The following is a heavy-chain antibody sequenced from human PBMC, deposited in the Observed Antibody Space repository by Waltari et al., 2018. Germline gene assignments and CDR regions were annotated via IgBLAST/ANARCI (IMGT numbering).Heavy chain of an antibody. D-gene: IGHD2-15*01. V-gene: IGHV4-34*01. CDR3: ARGRRIPWNYYYGMDV. CDR1: GGSFSGYY. J-gene: IGHJ6*02. CDR2: INQSGST. Sequence: QVQLQQWGAGLLKPSETLSLTCAVYGGSFSGYYWSWIRQPPGKGLEWIGEINQSGSTTSNPSLKSRVTISVDTSKNQFSLKLSSVTAADTAVYYCARGRRIPWNYYYGMDVWGQGTTVTVSS.